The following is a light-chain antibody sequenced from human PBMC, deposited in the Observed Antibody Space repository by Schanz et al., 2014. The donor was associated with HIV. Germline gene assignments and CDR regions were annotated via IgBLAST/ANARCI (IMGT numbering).Light chain of an antibody. CDR2: DNN. CDR3: ATWESSPTSWV. Sequence: QSVLTQPPSVSAAPGQRVTISCSGHSYIIGNNFVSWFQQLPGTAPKLLIYDNNKRPSGIPDRFSGSKSGTSATLVITGLQTGDEADYYCATWESSPTSWVFGGGTKLTVL. J-gene: IGLJ3*02. CDR1: SYIIGNNF. V-gene: IGLV1-51*01.